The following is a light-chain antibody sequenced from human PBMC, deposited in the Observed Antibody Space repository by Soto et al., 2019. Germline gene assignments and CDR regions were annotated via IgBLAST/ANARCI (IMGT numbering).Light chain of an antibody. J-gene: IGKJ1*01. CDR2: EAS. CDR3: QQRRNWPPT. Sequence: EIMLTQSPCTLSLSPGERATLSYWASQSVSSYLAWYQQKPGQAPRLLMYEASNRATGVPARFSGSGSGTDFTLTISSLEPEDFAIYYCQQRRNWPPTFGQGTKVDIK. CDR1: QSVSSY. V-gene: IGKV3-11*01.